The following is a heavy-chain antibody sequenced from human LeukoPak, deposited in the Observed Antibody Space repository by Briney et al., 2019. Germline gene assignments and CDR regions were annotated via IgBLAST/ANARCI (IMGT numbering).Heavy chain of an antibody. Sequence: SETLSLTCAVYGGSFSGYYWSWIRQPPGKGLEWIGEINHSGSTNYNPSIKSRVTISVDTSKNQFSLKLSSVTAADTAVYYCARVGAYCGGDCYKSHFDYWGQGTLVTVSS. CDR1: GGSFSGYY. CDR3: ARVGAYCGGDCYKSHFDY. J-gene: IGHJ4*02. CDR2: INHSGST. V-gene: IGHV4-34*01. D-gene: IGHD2-21*02.